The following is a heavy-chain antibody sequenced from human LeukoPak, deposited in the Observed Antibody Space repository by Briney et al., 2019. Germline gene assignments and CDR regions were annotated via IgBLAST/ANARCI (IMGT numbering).Heavy chain of an antibody. Sequence: SETLSLTCAVYGGSFSGYYWSWIRQPPGKGLEWIGEINHSGSTNYNPSLKSRVTISVDTSKNQFSLKLSSVTAADTAVYYCAGRGLLLPIDYWGQGTLVTVSS. D-gene: IGHD3-22*01. CDR3: AGRGLLLPIDY. CDR2: INHSGST. V-gene: IGHV4-34*01. CDR1: GGSFSGYY. J-gene: IGHJ4*02.